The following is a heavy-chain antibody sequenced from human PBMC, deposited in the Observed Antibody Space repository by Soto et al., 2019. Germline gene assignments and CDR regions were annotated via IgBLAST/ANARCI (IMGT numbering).Heavy chain of an antibody. CDR1: GFTFDDYA. CDR2: ISWNSGSI. J-gene: IGHJ4*02. V-gene: IGHV3-9*01. Sequence: EVQLVESGGGLVQPGRSLRLSCAASGFTFDDYAMHWVRQAPGKGLEWVSGISWNSGSIGYGDSVKGRFTISRDRAKNSLYLQMNSLRAEDTALYYCAKALSGYSYAPFDYWGQGTLVTVSS. CDR3: AKALSGYSYAPFDY. D-gene: IGHD5-18*01.